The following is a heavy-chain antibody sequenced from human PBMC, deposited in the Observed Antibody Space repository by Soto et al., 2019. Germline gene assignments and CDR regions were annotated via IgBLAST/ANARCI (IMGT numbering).Heavy chain of an antibody. CDR3: AHRSSGGVAGNGRYYFDY. Sequence: SGPTLVNPTQTLTLTCTFSGFSLSTSGVGVGWIRQPPGKALEWLALIYWDDDKRYSPSLKIRLTITKDTSKNQVVLTMTNMDPVDTATYYCAHRSSGGVAGNGRYYFDYWGQGTLVTVSS. CDR1: GFSLSTSGVG. J-gene: IGHJ4*02. D-gene: IGHD6-19*01. V-gene: IGHV2-5*02. CDR2: IYWDDDK.